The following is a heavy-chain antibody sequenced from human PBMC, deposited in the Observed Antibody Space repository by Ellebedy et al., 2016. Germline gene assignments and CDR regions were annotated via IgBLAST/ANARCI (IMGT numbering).Heavy chain of an antibody. V-gene: IGHV4-30-4*01. CDR3: ARADYYYYYGMDV. CDR1: GGSISSSNW. J-gene: IGHJ6*02. Sequence: SETLSLTCAVSGGSISSSNWWSWVRQPPGKGLEWIGYIYYSGSTYYNPSLKSRVTISVDTSKNQFSLTLSSVTAADTAVYYCARADYYYYYGMDVWGQGTTVTVSS. CDR2: IYYSGST.